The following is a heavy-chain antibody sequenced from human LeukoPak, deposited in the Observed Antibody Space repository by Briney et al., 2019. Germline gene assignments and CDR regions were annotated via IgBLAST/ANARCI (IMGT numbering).Heavy chain of an antibody. J-gene: IGHJ5*02. CDR1: GGSISSGGYY. D-gene: IGHD3-10*01. Sequence: PSETLSLTCTVSGGSISSGGYYWSWIRQHPGKGLEWIGYIYYGGSTYFNTSLKSRVIISVETSKNQFSLKLSSVTAADTAMYYCARAYYYGSGSYNWKRVPNWFDPWGQGTLVTVSS. CDR2: IYYGGST. CDR3: ARAYYYGSGSYNWKRVPNWFDP. V-gene: IGHV4-31*03.